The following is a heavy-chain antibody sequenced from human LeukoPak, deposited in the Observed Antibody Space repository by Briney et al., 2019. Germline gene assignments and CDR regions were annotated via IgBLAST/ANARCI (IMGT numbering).Heavy chain of an antibody. CDR3: AKVRLPTTVTLGFYYYYYYMDV. CDR1: GFTFSSYA. J-gene: IGHJ6*03. CDR2: ISGSGGST. Sequence: GGSLRLSCAASGFTFSSYAMSWVRQAPGKGLEWVSAISGSGGSTYYADSVKGRFTISRDNSKNTLYLQMNSLRAEDTAVYYCAKVRLPTTVTLGFYYYYYYMDVWGKGTTVTVSS. D-gene: IGHD4-11*01. V-gene: IGHV3-23*01.